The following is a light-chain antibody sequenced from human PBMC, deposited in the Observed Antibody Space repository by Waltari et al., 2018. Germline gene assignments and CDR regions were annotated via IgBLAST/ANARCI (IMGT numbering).Light chain of an antibody. Sequence: EVVLTQSPGTLSLSPGERATLSCRASQSVSKYLACYQQRPGQAPMLLIYAASTRATAVPDRFSGSGFETDFSLTISRLEPEDFAVYYCQNHERLPATFGPGTKVELK. CDR1: QSVSKY. J-gene: IGKJ1*01. CDR2: AAS. V-gene: IGKV3-20*01. CDR3: QNHERLPAT.